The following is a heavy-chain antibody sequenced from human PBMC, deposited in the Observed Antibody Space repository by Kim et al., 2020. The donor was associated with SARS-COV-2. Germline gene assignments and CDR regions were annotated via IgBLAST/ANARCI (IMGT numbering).Heavy chain of an antibody. D-gene: IGHD6-13*01. J-gene: IGHJ4*02. CDR1: GFTFSSYS. Sequence: GGSLRLSCAASGFTFSSYSMNWVRQAPGKGLEWVSSISSSSSYIYYADSVKGRFTISRDNAKNSLYLQMNSLRAEDTAVYYCARSRSGYSSSWYAYWGQGTLVTVSS. V-gene: IGHV3-21*01. CDR2: ISSSSSYI. CDR3: ARSRSGYSSSWYAY.